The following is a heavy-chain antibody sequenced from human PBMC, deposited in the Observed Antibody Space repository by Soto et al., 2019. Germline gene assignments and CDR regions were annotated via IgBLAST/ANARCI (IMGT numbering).Heavy chain of an antibody. CDR1: GFTFGDYA. Sequence: GGSLRLSCTASGFTFGDYAMSWFRQAPGKGLEWVGFIRSKAYGGTTEYAASVKGRFTISRDDSKSIAYLQMNSLKTEDTAVYYCTRDSHEPIYYGSGSYSPLGYYYYYMDVWGKGTTVTVSS. V-gene: IGHV3-49*03. CDR3: TRDSHEPIYYGSGSYSPLGYYYYYMDV. J-gene: IGHJ6*03. CDR2: IRSKAYGGTT. D-gene: IGHD3-10*01.